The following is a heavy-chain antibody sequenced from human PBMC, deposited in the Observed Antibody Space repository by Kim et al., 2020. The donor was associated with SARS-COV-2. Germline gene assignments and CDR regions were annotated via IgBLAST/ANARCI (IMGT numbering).Heavy chain of an antibody. CDR1: GYTFTGYY. CDR2: INPNSGGT. D-gene: IGHD6-19*01. V-gene: IGHV1-2*02. Sequence: ASVKVSCKASGYTFTGYYMHWVRQAPGQGLEWMGWINPNSGGTNYAQKFQGRVTMTRDTSISTAYMELSRLRSDDTAVYYCARDKRIAVAENWFDPWGQGTLVTVYS. J-gene: IGHJ5*02. CDR3: ARDKRIAVAENWFDP.